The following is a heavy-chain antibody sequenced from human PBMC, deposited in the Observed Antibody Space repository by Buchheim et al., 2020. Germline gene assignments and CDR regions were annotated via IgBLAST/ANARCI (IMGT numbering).Heavy chain of an antibody. Sequence: QVQLVESGGGVVQPGKSLRLSCAASGFIFSSYGMHWVRQAPGKGLEWVAFIRFDGSKTDYGDSVKGRFTISRDNSENTLYLQMNSLRSEDTAVYYCGKGKGSFDNWGLGTL. CDR3: GKGKGSFDN. CDR1: GFIFSSYG. D-gene: IGHD3-10*01. V-gene: IGHV3-30*02. J-gene: IGHJ4*02. CDR2: IRFDGSKT.